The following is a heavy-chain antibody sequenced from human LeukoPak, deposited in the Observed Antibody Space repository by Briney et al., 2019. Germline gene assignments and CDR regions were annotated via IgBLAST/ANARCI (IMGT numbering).Heavy chain of an antibody. CDR2: FKQCGSN. Sequence: ADTLTLLCAVWGGLFRGYYWLWIRQPRGKALECIGEFKQCGSNNYNPSLKSRVTISVDTSNNQFTLKLSSVTAADTAVYYCAREAQYCSSTSCYGQYFQHWGQGTLVTVSS. CDR3: AREAQYCSSTSCYGQYFQH. CDR1: GGLFRGYY. J-gene: IGHJ1*01. V-gene: IGHV4-34*01. D-gene: IGHD2-2*01.